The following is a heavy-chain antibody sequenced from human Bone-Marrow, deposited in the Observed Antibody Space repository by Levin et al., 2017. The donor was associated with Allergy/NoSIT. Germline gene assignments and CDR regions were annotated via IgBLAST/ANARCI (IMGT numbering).Heavy chain of an antibody. Sequence: ASVKVSCKASGYSFSKYPMNWVRQAPGQGLEWMGWVNTKTGDPTYAQGFTGRFVFSLDTSVSTTSLQISSLRTEDTAVYFCARQDGDEGTTAFDIWGQGTTVTVSS. CDR1: GYSFSKYP. CDR3: ARQDGDEGTTAFDI. CDR2: VNTKTGDP. V-gene: IGHV7-4-1*02. D-gene: IGHD1-1*01. J-gene: IGHJ6*01.